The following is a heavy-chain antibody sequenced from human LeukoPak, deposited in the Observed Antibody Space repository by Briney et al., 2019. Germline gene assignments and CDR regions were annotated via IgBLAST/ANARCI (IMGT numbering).Heavy chain of an antibody. D-gene: IGHD2-2*03. V-gene: IGHV3-48*01. Sequence: PGGSLRLSCAASGFTFSSYSMNWVRQAPGKGLEWVSYISSSSSTIYYADSVKGRFTISRDNAKNSLYLQMNSLRAEDTAVYYCARAAHSLDIVVVPAAIGSYMDVWGKGTTVTVSS. CDR2: ISSSSSTI. CDR3: ARAAHSLDIVVVPAAIGSYMDV. CDR1: GFTFSSYS. J-gene: IGHJ6*03.